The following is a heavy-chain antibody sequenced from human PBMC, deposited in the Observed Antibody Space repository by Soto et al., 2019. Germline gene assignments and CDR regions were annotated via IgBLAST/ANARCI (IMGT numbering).Heavy chain of an antibody. J-gene: IGHJ4*01. Sequence: QVPLVQSGAEVKKPGASVKVSCKASGYTFTNYGINWVRQAPGQGLEWLGWVSAYNGERRYAQRVQARVIMTTDTSMTTAYMELRSLRSDDTAVYYCSRGTSIPASGDYWGQGTLVTVSS. CDR2: VSAYNGER. V-gene: IGHV1-18*01. CDR1: GYTFTNYG. CDR3: SRGTSIPASGDY. D-gene: IGHD6-6*01.